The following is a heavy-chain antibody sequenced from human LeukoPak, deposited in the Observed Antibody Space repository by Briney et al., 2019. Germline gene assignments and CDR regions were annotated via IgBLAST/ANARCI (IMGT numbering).Heavy chain of an antibody. D-gene: IGHD1-1*01. CDR2: VSYDGSYK. Sequence: GGSLRLSCAASGFTFSDHWMNWVRQAPGKGLEWVAVVSYDGSYKYYADSVKGRFTISRDNSKNTLYLQMNSLRAEDTAVYYCARAPGYGAAYYFDYWGQGTLVTVSS. J-gene: IGHJ4*02. CDR3: ARAPGYGAAYYFDY. V-gene: IGHV3-30*03. CDR1: GFTFSDHW.